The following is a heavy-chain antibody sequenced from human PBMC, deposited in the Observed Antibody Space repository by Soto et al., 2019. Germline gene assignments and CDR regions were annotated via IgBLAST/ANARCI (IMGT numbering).Heavy chain of an antibody. D-gene: IGHD2-2*01. CDR2: IIPISETT. CDR3: ARSQGSSTSLEIYYYYYYGMDV. Sequence: QVQLVQSGAEVKKPGSSVKVSCKASGGTFSSYAISWVRQAPGQGLEWMGGIIPISETTNYAQTFQGRVTITADESKSTAYMELSSLRSEDTAVYYCARSQGSSTSLEIYYYYYYGMDVWGQGTTVTVSS. CDR1: GGTFSSYA. V-gene: IGHV1-69*01. J-gene: IGHJ6*02.